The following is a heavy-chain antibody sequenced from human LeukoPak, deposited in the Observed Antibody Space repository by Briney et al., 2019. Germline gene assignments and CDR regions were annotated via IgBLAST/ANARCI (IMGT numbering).Heavy chain of an antibody. V-gene: IGHV4-39*07. CDR1: GGSISSSSYY. Sequence: SETLSLTCTVSGGSISSSSYYWGWIRQPPGKGLEWIGSIYYSGCTYYNPSLKSRVTISVDTSKNQFSLKLSSVTAADTAVYYCARVGATPGPLDYWGQGTLVTVSS. CDR3: ARVGATPGPLDY. J-gene: IGHJ4*02. D-gene: IGHD1-26*01. CDR2: IYYSGCT.